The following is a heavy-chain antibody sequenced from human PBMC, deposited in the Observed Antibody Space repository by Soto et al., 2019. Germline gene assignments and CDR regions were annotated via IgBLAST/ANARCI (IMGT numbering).Heavy chain of an antibody. CDR1: GFTFSSYA. V-gene: IGHV3-30-3*01. CDR3: ARVGGTHRTGIAAAGFANY. Sequence: GGSLRLSCAASGFTFSSYAMHWVRQAPGKGLEWVAVISYDGSNKYYADSVKGRFTISRDNSKNTLYLQMNSLRAEDTAVYYCARVGGTHRTGIAAAGFANYWGQGTLVTVSS. D-gene: IGHD6-13*01. CDR2: ISYDGSNK. J-gene: IGHJ4*02.